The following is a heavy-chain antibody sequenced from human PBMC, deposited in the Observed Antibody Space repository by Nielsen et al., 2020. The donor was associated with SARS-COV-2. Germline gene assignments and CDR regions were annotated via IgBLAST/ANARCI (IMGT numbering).Heavy chain of an antibody. Sequence: SETLSLTCGVHGESFRGFYWTWIRQATGKGLEWIGEINHNGGTNYISPLTSRVTISVDTSRRQFSLKMTSLTAADTAVYYCARGRDGGIYAYLHHMDVWGEGTAVTVSS. CDR3: ARGRDGGIYAYLHHMDV. J-gene: IGHJ6*03. V-gene: IGHV4-34*01. D-gene: IGHD5-24*01. CDR2: INHNGGT. CDR1: GESFRGFY.